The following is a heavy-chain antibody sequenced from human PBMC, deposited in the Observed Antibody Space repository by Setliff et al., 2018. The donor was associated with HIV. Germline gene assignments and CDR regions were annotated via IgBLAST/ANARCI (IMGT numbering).Heavy chain of an antibody. D-gene: IGHD6-13*01. J-gene: IGHJ5*02. V-gene: IGHV4-59*08. CDR3: ARLLRSGYSTTWYEGGAAWWFDP. CDR2: IFYSGSS. CDR1: GASISTYY. Sequence: PSETLSLTCTVSGASISTYYWSWIRQPPGKGLEWIGYIFYSGSSNYSPSLKSRVTISLDTSKKQFSLKLSSVTAADTAVYYCARLLRSGYSTTWYEGGAAWWFDPWGQGTLVTVS.